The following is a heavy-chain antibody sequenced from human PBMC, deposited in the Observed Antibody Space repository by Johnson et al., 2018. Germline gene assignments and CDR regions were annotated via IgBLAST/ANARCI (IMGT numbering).Heavy chain of an antibody. J-gene: IGHJ3*02. V-gene: IGHV3-30-3*01. CDR1: GFTFSSYA. Sequence: VQLVESGGGVVQPGRSLRLSCAASGFTFSSYAMHWVRQAPGKGLEWVALISFDGSNRYYADSLKGLFTISRDNSKNTLSRQMKSLRGEDTAVYYCARGGQGAFDIWGQGKMVTVSS. CDR2: ISFDGSNR. CDR3: ARGGQGAFDI.